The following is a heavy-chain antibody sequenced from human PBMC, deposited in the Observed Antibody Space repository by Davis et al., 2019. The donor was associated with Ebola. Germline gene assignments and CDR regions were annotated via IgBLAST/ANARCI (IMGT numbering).Heavy chain of an antibody. CDR3: ARLPTSSSWSDY. V-gene: IGHV3-13*01. D-gene: IGHD6-13*01. CDR1: GFSFSTYD. Sequence: GESLKISCAASGFSFSTYDMHWVRQATGKGLEWVSAIGTAGDTYYPGSVKGRFTISRENAKKSLYLQMNSLRAEDTAVYYCARLPTSSSWSDYWGQGTLVTVSS. CDR2: IGTAGDT. J-gene: IGHJ4*02.